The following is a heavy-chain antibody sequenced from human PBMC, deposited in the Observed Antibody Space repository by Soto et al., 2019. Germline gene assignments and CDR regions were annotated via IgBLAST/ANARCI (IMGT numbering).Heavy chain of an antibody. CDR1: GFTFSNYW. CDR3: VGSLGDHADF. Sequence: EVQLVESGGGLVQAGGSLRVSCAASGFTFSNYWMSWVRQAPGKGPEWVANIKQDGSEKYYVDSVKGRLTISRDNAQNSLYLQVHSLTAEDTAVYYCVGSLGDHADFWGQGTLVTVSS. J-gene: IGHJ4*02. V-gene: IGHV3-7*01. CDR2: IKQDGSEK.